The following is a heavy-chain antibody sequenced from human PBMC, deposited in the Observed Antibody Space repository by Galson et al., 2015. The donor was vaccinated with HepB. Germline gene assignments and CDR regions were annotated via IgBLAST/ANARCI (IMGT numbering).Heavy chain of an antibody. CDR1: GYTFTGYY. D-gene: IGHD2-15*01. CDR2: INPNSGGT. Sequence: SVKVSCKASGYTFTGYYIHWVRQAPGQGLEWMGRINPNSGGTNYTQKFQGRVTMTRHTSISTAYMEVSRLRSDDTAVYYCARTVVVAATHGPVDYWGQGTLVTVSS. V-gene: IGHV1-2*06. CDR3: ARTVVVAATHGPVDY. J-gene: IGHJ4*02.